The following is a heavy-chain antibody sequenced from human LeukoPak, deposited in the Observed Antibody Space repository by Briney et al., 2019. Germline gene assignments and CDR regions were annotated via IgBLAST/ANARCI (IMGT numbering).Heavy chain of an antibody. V-gene: IGHV3-11*01. CDR1: GFTFSDYY. Sequence: PGGSLRLSCAASGFTFSDYYMSWIRQAPGKGLEWASYISSRGNTIFYADSVKGRFTISRDNAKNSLYLQMNSLRAEDTAVYYCARESWGSLVYWGQGILVTVSS. D-gene: IGHD3-16*01. CDR2: ISSRGNTI. J-gene: IGHJ4*02. CDR3: ARESWGSLVY.